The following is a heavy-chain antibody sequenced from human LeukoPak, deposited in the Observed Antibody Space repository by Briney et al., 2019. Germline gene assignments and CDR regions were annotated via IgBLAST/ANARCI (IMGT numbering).Heavy chain of an antibody. V-gene: IGHV1-69*04. Sequence: HVASVKVSCKASGGTFSSYAISWVRQAPGQGLEWMGRIIPIFGIANYAQKFQGRVTITADKSTSTAYMELSSLRSEDTAVYYCARGSYGDYYSVYFDYWGQGTLVTVSS. J-gene: IGHJ4*02. CDR2: IIPIFGIA. CDR1: GGTFSSYA. CDR3: ARGSYGDYYSVYFDY. D-gene: IGHD4-17*01.